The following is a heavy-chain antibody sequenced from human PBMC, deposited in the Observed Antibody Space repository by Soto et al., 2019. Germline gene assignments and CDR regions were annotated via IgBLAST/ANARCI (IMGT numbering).Heavy chain of an antibody. D-gene: IGHD3-22*01. J-gene: IGHJ3*02. CDR1: GFTFSSYA. CDR2: ISGSGGST. Sequence: PGGSLRLSCAASGFTFSSYAMSWVRQAPGKGLEWVSAISGSGGSTYYADSVKGRFTISRDNSKNTLYLQMNSLRAEDTAVYYCAKDYDSSGYPSWLGALDIWGQGTMVTVSS. CDR3: AKDYDSSGYPSWLGALDI. V-gene: IGHV3-23*01.